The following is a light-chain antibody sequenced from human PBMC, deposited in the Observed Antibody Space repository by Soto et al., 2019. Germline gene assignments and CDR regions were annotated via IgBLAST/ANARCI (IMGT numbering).Light chain of an antibody. V-gene: IGLV2-14*01. CDR3: SSYTTSNTRQIV. J-gene: IGLJ1*01. CDR2: DVS. CDR1: SSDVGGYNY. Sequence: QSVVTQPASVSGSPGQSITISCTGTSSDVGGYNYVSWYQQHPGKAPKFMIYDVSNRPSGVSNRFSGSKSGNTASLTISGLQAEEEADYYCSSYTTSNTRQIVFGTGTKVTVL.